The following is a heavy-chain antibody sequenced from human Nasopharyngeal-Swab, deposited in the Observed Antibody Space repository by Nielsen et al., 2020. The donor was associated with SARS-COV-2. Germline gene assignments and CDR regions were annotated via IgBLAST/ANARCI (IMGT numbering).Heavy chain of an antibody. CDR1: GFTFRSYA. CDR3: AKDRDSGDDSDDYYHYYGMDV. Sequence: GASLKISCAASGFTFRSYAISWVRQAPGKGLEWVSVISGSDYNTYYADSVKGRFTISRDNSKNTVNLQMNSLRAEDTAIYYCAKDRDSGDDSDDYYHYYGMDVWGQGTTVTVSS. V-gene: IGHV3-23*01. J-gene: IGHJ6*02. D-gene: IGHD5-12*01. CDR2: ISGSDYNT.